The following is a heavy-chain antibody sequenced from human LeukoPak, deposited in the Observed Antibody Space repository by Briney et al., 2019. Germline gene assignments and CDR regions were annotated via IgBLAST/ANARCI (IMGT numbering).Heavy chain of an antibody. CDR1: GYTFTGYY. CDR2: INPNSGGT. CDR3: ARSIGGSYPLVDY. Sequence: ASVKVPCKASGYTFTGYYMHWVRQAPGQGLEWMGWINPNSGGTNYAQKFQGRVTMTRDTSISTAYMELSRLRSDDTAVYYCARSIGGSYPLVDYWGQGTLVTVSS. D-gene: IGHD1-26*01. V-gene: IGHV1-2*02. J-gene: IGHJ4*02.